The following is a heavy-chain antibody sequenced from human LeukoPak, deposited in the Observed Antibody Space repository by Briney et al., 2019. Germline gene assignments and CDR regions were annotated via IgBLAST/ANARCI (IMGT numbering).Heavy chain of an antibody. CDR2: INPNSGGT. V-gene: IGHV1-2*02. J-gene: IGHJ4*02. Sequence: ASVKVSCKASGYTFTGYYMHWVRQAPGQGLEWMGWINPNSGGTNYAQKFQGRVTMTRDTSISTAYMELSGLRSDDTAVYYCAVGDYYDSSGYYYDLTDYWGQGTLVTVS. CDR3: AVGDYYDSSGYYYDLTDY. CDR1: GYTFTGYY. D-gene: IGHD3-22*01.